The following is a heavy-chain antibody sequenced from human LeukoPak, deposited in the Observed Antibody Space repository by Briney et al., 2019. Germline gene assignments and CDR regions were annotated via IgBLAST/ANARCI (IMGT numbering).Heavy chain of an antibody. CDR1: GGSITFGSYY. J-gene: IGHJ4*02. CDR2: IYTSGRT. D-gene: IGHD3-16*02. CDR3: ARARVIPASFDD. Sequence: SETLSLTCTVSGGSITFGSYYWTWIRQPAGKGLEWIGRIYTSGRTFYNPSLKSQVTISMDTSMNQFSLRLNSVTAADTAVYYCARARVIPASFDDWGQGALVTVSS. V-gene: IGHV4-61*02.